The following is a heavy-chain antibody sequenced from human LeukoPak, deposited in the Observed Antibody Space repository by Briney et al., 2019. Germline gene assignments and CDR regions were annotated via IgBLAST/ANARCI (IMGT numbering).Heavy chain of an antibody. CDR1: GGSFSGYY. CDR3: ARGRNGYNLYYFDY. D-gene: IGHD5-24*01. V-gene: IGHV4-34*01. Sequence: PSETLSLTCAVYGGSFSGYYWSWIRQPPGKGLEWIGEINHSGSTNYNPSLKSRVTISVDTSKNQFSLKLSSVTAADTAVYYCARGRNGYNLYYFDYWGQGTLVTVSS. CDR2: INHSGST. J-gene: IGHJ4*02.